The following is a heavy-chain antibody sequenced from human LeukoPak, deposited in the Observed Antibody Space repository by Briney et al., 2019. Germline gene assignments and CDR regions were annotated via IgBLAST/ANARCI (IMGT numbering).Heavy chain of an antibody. V-gene: IGHV3-43*01. CDR1: GFTFDDYT. D-gene: IGHD3-10*01. J-gene: IGHJ6*03. CDR3: AKEKVGHIWFGESPRRVDYYYYYMDV. CDR2: ISWDGGST. Sequence: PGGSLRLSCAASGFTFDDYTMHWVRQAPGKGLEWVSLISWDGGSTYYADSVKGRFTISRDNSKNSLYLQMNSLRTEDTALYYCAKEKVGHIWFGESPRRVDYYYYYMDVWGKGTTVTVSS.